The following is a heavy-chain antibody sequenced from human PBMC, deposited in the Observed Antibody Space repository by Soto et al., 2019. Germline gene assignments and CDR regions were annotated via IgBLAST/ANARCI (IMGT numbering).Heavy chain of an antibody. Sequence: QVQLVQSGAEVKKPGSSVKVSCKASGGTFSSYTISWVRQAPGQGLEWMGRIIPILGIANYAQKFRGRVTITADKSTSTAYMELSSLRSEDTAVYYCARGGYLGDGYNYVYWGQGTLVTVSS. D-gene: IGHD5-12*01. V-gene: IGHV1-69*02. J-gene: IGHJ4*02. CDR2: IIPILGIA. CDR1: GGTFSSYT. CDR3: ARGGYLGDGYNYVY.